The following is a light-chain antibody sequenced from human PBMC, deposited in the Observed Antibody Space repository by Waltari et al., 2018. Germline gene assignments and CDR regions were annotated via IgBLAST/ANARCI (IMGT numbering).Light chain of an antibody. Sequence: DVVMSQSPLSLPVTLGQPASISCRSSQSLVYSDGNTYLSWFQQRPGQSPRRLISKVSNRYSGVPDRFSGSGSGTNFTLKISKMEAEDVGVYYCMQGTYWPGTFGQGTKVEIK. CDR2: KVS. CDR3: MQGTYWPGT. CDR1: QSLVYSDGNTY. J-gene: IGKJ1*01. V-gene: IGKV2-30*01.